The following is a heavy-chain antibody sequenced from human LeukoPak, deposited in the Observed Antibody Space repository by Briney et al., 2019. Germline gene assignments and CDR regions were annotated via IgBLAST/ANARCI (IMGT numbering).Heavy chain of an antibody. J-gene: IGHJ4*02. V-gene: IGHV4-34*01. CDR3: ARTGQYCSGYKAFDY. CDR1: GGSFSGYY. Sequence: PSETLSLTCAVYGGSFSGYYWSWIRQPPGKGLEWIGEINHSGSTNYNPSLKSRVTISVDTSKNQFSLKLSSVTAADTAVYYCARTGQYCSGYKAFDYWGQGTLVTVSS. CDR2: INHSGST. D-gene: IGHD6-19*01.